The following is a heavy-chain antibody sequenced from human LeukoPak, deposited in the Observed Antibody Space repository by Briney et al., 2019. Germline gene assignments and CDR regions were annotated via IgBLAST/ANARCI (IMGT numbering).Heavy chain of an antibody. V-gene: IGHV1-24*01. D-gene: IGHD2-2*01. Sequence: ASVKVSCKVSGYTLTEFSMHWVRQAPGKGLEWMGGFDPEDGETIYAQKFQGRVTMTEDTSTDTAYMELSSLRSEDTAVYYCAAAIVVVPAAIGNGMDVWGQGTTVTVSS. CDR1: GYTLTEFS. CDR3: AAAIVVVPAAIGNGMDV. J-gene: IGHJ6*02. CDR2: FDPEDGET.